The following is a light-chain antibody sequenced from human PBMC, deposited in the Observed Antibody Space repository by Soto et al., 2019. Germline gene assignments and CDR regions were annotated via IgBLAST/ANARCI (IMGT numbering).Light chain of an antibody. CDR1: GTDVGLYNF. Sequence: QSALTQPASVSGSPGQSITISCTGTGTDVGLYNFVSWYQQHPGKAPKIMIYDVSNRPSGVSNRFSGSKSGNTASLTISGLRAEDEADYYCSSYRSSSTLSYVFGTGTKLTVL. J-gene: IGLJ1*01. CDR2: DVS. V-gene: IGLV2-14*03. CDR3: SSYRSSSTLSYV.